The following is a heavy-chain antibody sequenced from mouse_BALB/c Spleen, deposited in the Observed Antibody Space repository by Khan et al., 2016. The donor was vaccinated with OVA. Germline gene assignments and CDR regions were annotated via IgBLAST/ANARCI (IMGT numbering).Heavy chain of an antibody. CDR3: ARDGYSPWFAY. J-gene: IGHJ3*01. CDR1: GFNIKDYY. D-gene: IGHD2-3*01. Sequence: VQLKESGAELVRPGALVKLSCKASGFNIKDYYLHWIKHRPEQGLVWIGRIAPENGNTIYDPKFQGRASITSDTSSNTAYLQLSSLTSEDTAVYYCARDGYSPWFAYWGQGTLVTVSA. V-gene: IGHV14-1*02. CDR2: IAPENGNT.